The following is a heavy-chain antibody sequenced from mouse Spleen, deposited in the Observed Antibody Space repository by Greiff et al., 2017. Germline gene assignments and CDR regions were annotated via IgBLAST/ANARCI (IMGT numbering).Heavy chain of an antibody. CDR1: GYTFTDYE. Sequence: QVQLKQSGAELVRPGASVTLSCKASGYTFTDYEMHWVKQTPVHGLEWIGAIDPETGGTAYNQKFKGKAILTADKSSSTAYMELCSLTSEDSAVYYCTDGYLFAYWGQGTLVTVSA. CDR2: IDPETGGT. J-gene: IGHJ3*01. CDR3: TDGYLFAY. D-gene: IGHD2-3*01. V-gene: IGHV1-15*01.